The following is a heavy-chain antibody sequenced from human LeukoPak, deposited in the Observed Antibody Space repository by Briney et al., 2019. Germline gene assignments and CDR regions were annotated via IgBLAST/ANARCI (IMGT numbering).Heavy chain of an antibody. CDR1: GDYITTTNYY. CDR3: ARRSRLYRHETTGYHDS. J-gene: IGHJ4*02. CDR2: VFYSGTT. D-gene: IGHD3-9*01. V-gene: IGHV4-39*01. Sequence: LETLSLTCNVSGDYITTTNYYWAWIRQPPAKGLEWIASVFYSGTTYYNPSLKSRVTISMDTSRKQISLRLTSVTATDTAIYYCARRSRLYRHETTGYHDSWGQGTLVTVSS.